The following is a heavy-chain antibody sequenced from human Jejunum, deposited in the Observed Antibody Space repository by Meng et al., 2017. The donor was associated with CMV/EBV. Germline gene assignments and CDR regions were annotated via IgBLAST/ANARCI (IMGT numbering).Heavy chain of an antibody. D-gene: IGHD1-14*01. Sequence: VQLVRSGAEGQKPGDSVKVSCKASGYTFTSYGLSWVRQAPGQGLEWMGWINAYNGDTNYAQTLQGRVTMTTDTSTSTAYMELRSLRSDDTAVYYCARGRRNEPLFDYWGQGTLVTVSS. V-gene: IGHV1-18*01. CDR1: GYTFTSYG. CDR3: ARGRRNEPLFDY. CDR2: INAYNGDT. J-gene: IGHJ4*02.